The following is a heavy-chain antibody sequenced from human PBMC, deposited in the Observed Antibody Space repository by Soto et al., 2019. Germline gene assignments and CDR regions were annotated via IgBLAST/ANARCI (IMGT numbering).Heavy chain of an antibody. J-gene: IGHJ6*02. V-gene: IGHV3-23*01. CDR2: ICGDGEYT. Sequence: EVQLLESGGDWVEPGGSLRLSCAASGFTFSTHAMSWVRQAPGKGLEWVSTICGDGEYTYYADSVKGRFTISRDNSKNTLYRQMSSLRAEDTAVCFCAKDLLPGGGVYGNHFAMGVWGQGTTVTVSS. CDR1: GFTFSTHA. D-gene: IGHD2-2*01. CDR3: AKDLLPGGGVYGNHFAMGV.